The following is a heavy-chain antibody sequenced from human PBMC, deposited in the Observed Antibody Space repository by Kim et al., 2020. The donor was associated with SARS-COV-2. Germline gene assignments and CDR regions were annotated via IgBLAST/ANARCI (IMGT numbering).Heavy chain of an antibody. D-gene: IGHD3-9*01. CDR2: IYYSGST. CDR3: ARSPLRYFDWLGPYDAFD. V-gene: IGHV4-59*01. CDR1: GGSISSYY. J-gene: IGHJ3*02. Sequence: SETLYLTCTVSGGSISSYYWSWIRQPPGKGLEWIGYIYYSGSTNYNPSLKSRVTISVDTSKNQFSLKLSAVTAADTAVYYCARSPLRYFDWLGPYDAFD.